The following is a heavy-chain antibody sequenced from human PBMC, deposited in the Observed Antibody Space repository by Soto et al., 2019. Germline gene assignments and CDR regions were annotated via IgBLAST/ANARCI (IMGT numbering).Heavy chain of an antibody. Sequence: EGQLLESGGGLVQPGGSLRLSCAASGFSFSSYAMSWVRQVPGKGLEWVSGISSSGGRTFYADSVKGRFTISRDNSENKLYLQMYSLRGEDTALYYCAKGQSTHSVWGQGTTVTVSS. D-gene: IGHD4-4*01. CDR1: GFSFSSYA. CDR2: ISSSGGRT. CDR3: AKGQSTHSV. V-gene: IGHV3-23*01. J-gene: IGHJ6*02.